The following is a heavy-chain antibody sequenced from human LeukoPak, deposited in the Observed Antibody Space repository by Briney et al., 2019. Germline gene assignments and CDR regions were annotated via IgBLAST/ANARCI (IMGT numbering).Heavy chain of an antibody. D-gene: IGHD5-18*01. CDR1: GFTFSSYG. CDR2: IWYDGSNK. V-gene: IGHV3-33*01. J-gene: IGHJ4*02. Sequence: GGSLRLSCAASGFTFSSYGMHWVRQAPGKGLEWVAVIWYDGSNKYYADSVKGRFTISRDNSKNTLHLQMNSLRAEDTAVYYCARDRAGYSSAFDYWGQGTLVTVSS. CDR3: ARDRAGYSSAFDY.